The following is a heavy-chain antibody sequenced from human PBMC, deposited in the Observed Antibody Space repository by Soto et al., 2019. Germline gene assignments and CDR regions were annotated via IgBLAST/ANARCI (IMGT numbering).Heavy chain of an antibody. D-gene: IGHD1-26*01. CDR1: GGSISSYY. Sequence: SETLSLTCTVSGGSISSYYWSWIRQPPGKGLEWIGYIYYSGSTNYNPSLKSRVTISVDTSKNQFSLKLSSVTAADTAVYYCARIIELPHYFDYWGQGTLVTVSS. CDR2: IYYSGST. V-gene: IGHV4-59*08. J-gene: IGHJ4*02. CDR3: ARIIELPHYFDY.